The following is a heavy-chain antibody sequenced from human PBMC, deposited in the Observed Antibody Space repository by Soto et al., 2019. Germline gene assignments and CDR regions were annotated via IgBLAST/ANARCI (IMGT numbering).Heavy chain of an antibody. CDR1: GGSISSYY. V-gene: IGHV4-4*07. CDR3: ARSSSSWYRVNYYYYGMDV. Sequence: SETLSLTCTVSGGSISSYYWSWIRQPAGKGLEWIGRIYTSGSTNYNPSLKSRVTMSVDTSKNQFSLKLSSVTAADTAVYYCARSSSSWYRVNYYYYGMDVRGQGTTVTVSS. D-gene: IGHD6-13*01. CDR2: IYTSGST. J-gene: IGHJ6*02.